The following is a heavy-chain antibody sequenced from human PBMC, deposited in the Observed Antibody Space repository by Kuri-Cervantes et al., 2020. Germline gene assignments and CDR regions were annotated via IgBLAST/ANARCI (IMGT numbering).Heavy chain of an antibody. J-gene: IGHJ3*02. CDR1: RFTFSDYA. CDR3: AKGFRGSGPVAFDI. D-gene: IGHD2-15*01. V-gene: IGHV3-30*04. Sequence: GGSLRLSCAASRFTFSDYAMHWVRQAPGKGLEWVAVISFDGKNIYYADSVKGRFTISRDNAKNSLYLQMNSLRAEDTALYYCAKGFRGSGPVAFDIWGQGTMVTVSS. CDR2: ISFDGKNI.